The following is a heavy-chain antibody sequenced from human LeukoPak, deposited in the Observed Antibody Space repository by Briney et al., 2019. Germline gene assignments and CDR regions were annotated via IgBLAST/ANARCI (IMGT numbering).Heavy chain of an antibody. J-gene: IGHJ4*02. CDR2: IRPYNGDT. V-gene: IGHV1-18*01. D-gene: IGHD3-9*01. CDR3: ATNIRYFDY. CDR1: GYTFPNTA. Sequence: ASVKVSCKASGYTFPNTAITWVRQAPGQGLEWMGYIRPYNGDTSYAQNLLGRVTMTTDTSTRTAYMELTSLRSDDTAFYYCATNIRYFDYWGQGTLVTVSS.